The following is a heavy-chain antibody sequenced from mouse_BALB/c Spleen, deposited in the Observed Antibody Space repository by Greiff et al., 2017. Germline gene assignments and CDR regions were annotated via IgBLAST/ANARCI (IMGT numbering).Heavy chain of an antibody. Sequence: DVKLVESGGGLVKPGGSLKLSCAASGFTFSSYTMSWVRQTPEKRLEWVATISSGGGNTYYPDSVKGRFTISRDNAKNNLYLQMSSLRSEDTALYYCASLYRYDWFAYWGQGTLVTVSA. J-gene: IGHJ3*01. CDR1: GFTFSSYT. CDR2: ISSGGGNT. CDR3: ASLYRYDWFAY. D-gene: IGHD2-14*01. V-gene: IGHV5-9*03.